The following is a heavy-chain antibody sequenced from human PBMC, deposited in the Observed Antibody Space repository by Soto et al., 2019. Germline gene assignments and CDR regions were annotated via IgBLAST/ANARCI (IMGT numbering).Heavy chain of an antibody. Sequence: GESLKISCKGSGYSFTSYWIGWVRQMPGKGLEWMGIIYPGDSDTRYSPSFQGQVTISADKSISTAYLQWSSLKASDTAMYYCARRGLQVVAATHDAFDIWGQGTMVTVSS. CDR3: ARRGLQVVAATHDAFDI. CDR2: IYPGDSDT. CDR1: GYSFTSYW. D-gene: IGHD2-15*01. V-gene: IGHV5-51*01. J-gene: IGHJ3*02.